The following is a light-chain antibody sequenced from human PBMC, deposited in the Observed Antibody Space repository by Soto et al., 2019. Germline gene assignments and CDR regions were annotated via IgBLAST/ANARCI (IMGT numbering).Light chain of an antibody. CDR3: QQYESYSPRT. V-gene: IGKV1-5*01. Sequence: DIQMRQAPSTLAGSVGDRDTTTGRGSQSISSWLAWYQQKPGKAPKLLIYDVSRLESGVPSRFSGSGSGSENTLTISSVQSDDITTYYCQQYESYSPRTFGQGTKVDIK. J-gene: IGKJ1*01. CDR2: DVS. CDR1: QSISSW.